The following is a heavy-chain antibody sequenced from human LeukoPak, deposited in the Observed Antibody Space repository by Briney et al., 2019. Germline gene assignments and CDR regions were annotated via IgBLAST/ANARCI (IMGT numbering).Heavy chain of an antibody. CDR3: AKDSLSWSGLGS. V-gene: IGHV3-30*18. CDR1: GFTFSRYA. J-gene: IGHJ4*02. Sequence: PGGSLRLSCAASGFTFSRYAMSWVRQAPGKGLEWVAVMSFDGSERHYGEFVKGRFTISRDNSKNTVYLQMNSLGDDDTAIYYCAKDSLSWSGLGSWGQGILVTVSS. CDR2: MSFDGSER. D-gene: IGHD3-3*01.